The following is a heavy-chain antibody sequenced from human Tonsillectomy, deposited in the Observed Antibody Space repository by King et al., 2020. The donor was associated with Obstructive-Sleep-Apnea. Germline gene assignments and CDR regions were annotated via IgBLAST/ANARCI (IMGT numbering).Heavy chain of an antibody. CDR3: ARHKILTIAAADDY. V-gene: IGHV4-39*01. J-gene: IGHJ4*02. D-gene: IGHD6-13*01. CDR2: IHSSGDT. CDR1: GGSISSSSYY. Sequence: QLQESGPGLVKPSEPLSLTCTVSGGSISSSSYYWGWIRHPPGKGLEWIGSIHSSGDTFYYPSLKSRVTISVETSKNQLSLKLNSVTAADTAVYYCARHKILTIAAADDYWGQGTLVTVSS.